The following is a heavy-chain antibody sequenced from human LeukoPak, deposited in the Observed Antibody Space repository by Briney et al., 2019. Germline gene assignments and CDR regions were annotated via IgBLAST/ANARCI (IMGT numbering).Heavy chain of an antibody. CDR3: AKQNRSYGRGPVFDY. J-gene: IGHJ4*02. CDR2: ISGSGGST. V-gene: IGHV3-23*01. D-gene: IGHD5-18*01. Sequence: GGSLRLSCAASGFTFSSYAMSWVRQAPGKGLEWVSAISGSGGSTYYADSVKGRFTISRDNSKNTLYLQMNSLRAEDTAVYYCAKQNRSYGRGPVFDYWGQGTLVTVSS. CDR1: GFTFSSYA.